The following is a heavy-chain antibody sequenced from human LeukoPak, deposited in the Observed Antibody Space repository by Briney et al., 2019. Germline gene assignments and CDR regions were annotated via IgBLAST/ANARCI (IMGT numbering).Heavy chain of an antibody. CDR1: GYTFTSYG. J-gene: IGHJ4*02. D-gene: IGHD3-22*01. CDR3: AREYYDSSGYYWRIFDY. CDR2: ISAYNGNT. Sequence: ASVKVSCKASGYTFTSYGISWVRQAPGQGLEWMGWISAYNGNTNYAQELQGRVTMTTDTSTSTAYMELRSLRSDDTAVYYCAREYYDSSGYYWRIFDYWGQGTLVTVSS. V-gene: IGHV1-18*01.